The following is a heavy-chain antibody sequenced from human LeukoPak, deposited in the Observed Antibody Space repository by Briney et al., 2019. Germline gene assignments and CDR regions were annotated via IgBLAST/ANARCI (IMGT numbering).Heavy chain of an antibody. CDR3: ARSLIPGRWYFDL. CDR1: GFTFSSYA. CDR2: ISGSGGST. V-gene: IGHV3-23*01. Sequence: GSLRLSCAASGFTFSSYAMSWVRQAPGKGLEWVSAISGSGGSTYYADSVKGRFTISRDNPMNTLYLQMNGLRPDDTAVYYCARSLIPGRWYFDLWGRGTLVTVSS. J-gene: IGHJ2*01. D-gene: IGHD3-16*01.